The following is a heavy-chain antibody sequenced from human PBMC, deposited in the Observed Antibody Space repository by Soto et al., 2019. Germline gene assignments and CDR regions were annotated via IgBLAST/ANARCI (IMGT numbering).Heavy chain of an antibody. CDR2: ISYDGSNK. D-gene: IGHD3-10*01. CDR1: GFTFSSYA. V-gene: IGHV3-30-3*01. J-gene: IGHJ4*02. Sequence: ESGGGVVQPGRSLRLSCAASGFTFSSYAMHWVRQAPGKGLEWVAVISYDGSNKYYADSVKGRFTISRDNSKNTLYLQMNSLRAEDTAVYYCARGDLLWSPFDYWGQGTLVTVSS. CDR3: ARGDLLWSPFDY.